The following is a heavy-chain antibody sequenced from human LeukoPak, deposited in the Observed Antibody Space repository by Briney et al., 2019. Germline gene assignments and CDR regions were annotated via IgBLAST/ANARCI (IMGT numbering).Heavy chain of an antibody. CDR1: GFTFSNYG. V-gene: IGHV3-30*02. CDR2: LQKDGSDI. Sequence: GGSLRLSCAASGFTFSNYGMHWVRQAPDKGLEWVAFLQKDGSDIHYADSVEGRFTISRDNSKNILYLQMNSLRAEDTAVYYCAKDRDSSSWYYFDYWGQGTLVTVSS. D-gene: IGHD6-13*01. CDR3: AKDRDSSSWYYFDY. J-gene: IGHJ4*02.